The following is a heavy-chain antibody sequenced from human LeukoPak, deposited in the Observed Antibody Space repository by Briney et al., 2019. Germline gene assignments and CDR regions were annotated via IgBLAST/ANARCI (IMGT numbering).Heavy chain of an antibody. D-gene: IGHD1-1*01. Sequence: SVKVSCKASGGTFDNSAINWVRQAPGQGLEWMGRIIPILNIPNYAQKLQGRVTIAADKSTSTAYMELSSLRSDDTAVYYCAREKMEVVYYGLDVWGQGTTVTVSS. CDR3: AREKMEVVYYGLDV. CDR1: GGTFDNSA. CDR2: IIPILNIP. J-gene: IGHJ6*02. V-gene: IGHV1-69*04.